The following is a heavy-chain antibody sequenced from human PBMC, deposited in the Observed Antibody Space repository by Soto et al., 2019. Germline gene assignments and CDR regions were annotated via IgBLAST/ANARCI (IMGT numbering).Heavy chain of an antibody. CDR3: ARGMVRGVIIRYYYGMDV. Sequence: ASVKVSCKASGYTFTNYAMHWVRQAPGQRLEWMGWINAGNGNTKYSQKFQGRVTITRDTSASTAYMELSSLRSEDTAVYYCARGMVRGVIIRYYYGMDVWGQGTTVTVSS. D-gene: IGHD3-10*01. J-gene: IGHJ6*02. CDR1: GYTFTNYA. V-gene: IGHV1-3*01. CDR2: INAGNGNT.